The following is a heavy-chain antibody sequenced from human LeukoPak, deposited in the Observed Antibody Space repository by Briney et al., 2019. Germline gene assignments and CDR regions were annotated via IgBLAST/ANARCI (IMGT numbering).Heavy chain of an antibody. Sequence: PSETLSLTCTVSGVSISSYYWSWIRQPPGKGLEWIGYICYSGSTNYNPSLKSRVTISLDTSKNQFSLKLSSVTAADTAVYYCARHDGSSWYYAFDVWGQGTMVTVSS. CDR3: ARHDGSSWYYAFDV. D-gene: IGHD6-13*01. J-gene: IGHJ3*01. V-gene: IGHV4-59*08. CDR2: ICYSGST. CDR1: GVSISSYY.